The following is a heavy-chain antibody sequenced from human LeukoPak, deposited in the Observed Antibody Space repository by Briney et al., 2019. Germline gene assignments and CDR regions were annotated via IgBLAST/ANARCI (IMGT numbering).Heavy chain of an antibody. CDR2: ISAYNGNT. CDR1: GYTFTIYG. J-gene: IGHJ4*02. V-gene: IGHV1-18*01. CDR3: ARDSWNYRDY. Sequence: SASVKLSSTASGYTFTIYGISWVRQAPGQGLEWMGWISAYNGNTNYAQKLQGRVTMTTDTSTSTAYMELRSLRSDDTAVYYCARDSWNYRDYWGQGTLVTVSS. D-gene: IGHD1-7*01.